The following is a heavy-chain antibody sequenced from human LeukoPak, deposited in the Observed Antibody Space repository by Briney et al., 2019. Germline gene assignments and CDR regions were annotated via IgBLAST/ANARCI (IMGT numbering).Heavy chain of an antibody. J-gene: IGHJ4*02. Sequence: GGSLRLSCAASGFTFSSYWMSWVRQAPGKGLEWVANIKQDGSEKYYVDSVKGRFTISRDNAKNSLYLQMNSLRAEDTAVYYCARAAASRHSTDPLGYFDYWGQGTLVTVSS. CDR2: IKQDGSEK. CDR3: ARAAASRHSTDPLGYFDY. V-gene: IGHV3-7*03. CDR1: GFTFSSYW. D-gene: IGHD2-2*01.